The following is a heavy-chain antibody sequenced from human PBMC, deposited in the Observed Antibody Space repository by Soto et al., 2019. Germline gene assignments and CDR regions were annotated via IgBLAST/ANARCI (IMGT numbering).Heavy chain of an antibody. D-gene: IGHD3-9*01. CDR2: IYYSGST. V-gene: IGHV4-39*01. J-gene: IGHJ4*02. CDR1: GGSISSSSYY. CDR3: ARATFQALAFDI. Sequence: SETLSLTCTVSGGSISSSSYYWGWIRQPPGKGLEWIGSIYYSGSTYYNPSLKSRVTISVDTSKNQFSLKLSSVTAADTAVYYCARATFQALAFDIWGPGVLVTVSS.